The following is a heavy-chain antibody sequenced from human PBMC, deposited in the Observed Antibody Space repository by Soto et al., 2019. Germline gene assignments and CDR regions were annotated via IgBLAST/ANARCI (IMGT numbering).Heavy chain of an antibody. CDR1: GYTFTAQY. CDR3: AKGDSSWVSWFDP. D-gene: IGHD6-19*01. V-gene: IGHV1-2*02. J-gene: IGHJ5*02. CDR2: INPTTGAT. Sequence: QAQLVQSGAEVKKPGASVKVSCQASGYTFTAQYLHWVRKAPGEGLDWMGWINPTTGATRYAQKFQGRVTMTMDMSMSTDYLEVRSLTADDRAVYYCAKGDSSWVSWFDPWGQGTLVTVSS.